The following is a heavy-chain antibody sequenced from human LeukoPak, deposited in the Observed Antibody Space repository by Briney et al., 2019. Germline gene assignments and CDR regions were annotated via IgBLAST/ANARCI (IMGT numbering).Heavy chain of an antibody. V-gene: IGHV4-59*11. D-gene: IGHD2-21*01. CDR3: ARLVAYCDKTSCSGS. J-gene: IGHJ4*02. CDR2: VYDSGST. Sequence: SETLSLTCTVSGASISNHYWNWVRQSPGKGLEWIGYVYDSGSTNYNPSLKSRVTISVDTSKNQFSLKLSSVTAADTAVYYCARLVAYCDKTSCSGSWGQGTLVTVSS. CDR1: GASISNHY.